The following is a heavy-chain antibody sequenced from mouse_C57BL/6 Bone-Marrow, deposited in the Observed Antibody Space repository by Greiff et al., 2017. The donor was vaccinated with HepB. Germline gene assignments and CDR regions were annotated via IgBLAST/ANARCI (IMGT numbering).Heavy chain of an antibody. CDR2: IDPENGDT. D-gene: IGHD1-1*01. CDR1: GFNINDDY. J-gene: IGHJ3*01. V-gene: IGHV14-4*01. Sequence: EVQLQQSGAELVRPGASVKLSCTASGFNINDDYMHWVKQRPEQGLAWIGWIDPENGDTEYSSKFQGQATIPADPSSNTAYLQLSSLTSEDTAVYYCTVMTTVVGAYWGQGTLVTVSA. CDR3: TVMTTVVGAY.